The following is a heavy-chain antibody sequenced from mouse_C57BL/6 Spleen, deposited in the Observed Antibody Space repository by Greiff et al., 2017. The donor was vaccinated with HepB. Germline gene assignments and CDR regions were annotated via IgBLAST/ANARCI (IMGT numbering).Heavy chain of an antibody. D-gene: IGHD4-1*01. CDR2: INPSSGYT. Sequence: VQLQESGAELARPGASVKMSCKASGYTFTSYTMHWVKQRPGQGLEWIGYINPSSGYTKYNQKFKDKATLTADKSSSTAYMQLSSLTSEDSAVYYCATANWTYFDYWGQGTTLTVSS. CDR1: GYTFTSYT. CDR3: ATANWTYFDY. V-gene: IGHV1-4*01. J-gene: IGHJ2*01.